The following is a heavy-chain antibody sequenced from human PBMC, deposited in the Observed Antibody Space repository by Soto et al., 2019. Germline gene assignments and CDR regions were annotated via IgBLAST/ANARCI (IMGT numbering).Heavy chain of an antibody. D-gene: IGHD4-17*01. Sequence: HPGGALRGSGAASGLNFNTYWMYWVRQGPGKGLEWVANTHTEGSRKNYVDSVKGRFIISRDNAKNSLFLQMNSLRADDTAVYYCGRVPLDGNYARGVDVWGQGTTVTVSS. J-gene: IGHJ6*02. CDR1: GLNFNTYW. CDR2: THTEGSRK. CDR3: GRVPLDGNYARGVDV. V-gene: IGHV3-7*03.